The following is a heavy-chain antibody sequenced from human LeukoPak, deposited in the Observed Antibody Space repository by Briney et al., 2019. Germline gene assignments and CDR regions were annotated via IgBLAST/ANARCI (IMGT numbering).Heavy chain of an antibody. J-gene: IGHJ4*02. CDR1: GFTFSDHY. V-gene: IGHV3-72*01. D-gene: IGHD3-10*01. CDR2: TRSKATSFAT. Sequence: PGGSLRLSCAASGFTFSDHYMDWVRQAPGKGLEGVGRTRSKATSFATEYAASVKGRFTSSRDDSKNSLYLQMNSLKTEDTAVYYCARGSMVRGVDYWGQGTLVTVSS. CDR3: ARGSMVRGVDY.